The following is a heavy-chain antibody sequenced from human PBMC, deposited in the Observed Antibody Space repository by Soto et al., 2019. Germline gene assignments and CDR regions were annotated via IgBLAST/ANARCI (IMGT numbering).Heavy chain of an antibody. D-gene: IGHD2-2*02. J-gene: IGHJ6*03. CDR1: GYSFTTYW. CDR2: IYPGDSDA. Sequence: GESLKISCKASGYSFTTYWIGWVRQMPGKGLEWMGIIYPGDSDARYSPSFQGQVTISADKSISTAYLQWSTLKASDTAMYYCARSGFCGGPTCYSSNYYMAVWGDGTTVPVSS. CDR3: ARSGFCGGPTCYSSNYYMAV. V-gene: IGHV5-51*01.